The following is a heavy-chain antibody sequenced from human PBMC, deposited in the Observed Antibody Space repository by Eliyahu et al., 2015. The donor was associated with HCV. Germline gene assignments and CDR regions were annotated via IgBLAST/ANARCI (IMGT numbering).Heavy chain of an antibody. V-gene: IGHV4-31*03. Sequence: QVQLQESGPGLVKPSQTLSLTCTVSGGSISSGNYYWSWIRQPPGKGLEWIDYIYYSGSTYYNPSLKSRVTISVDTSKNQCSLSLTSVTAADTAAYYCARVPGGTTRVHDYWGQGTLVTVSS. CDR2: IYYSGST. CDR3: ARVPGGTTRVHDY. CDR1: GGSISSGNYY. J-gene: IGHJ4*02. D-gene: IGHD2-15*01.